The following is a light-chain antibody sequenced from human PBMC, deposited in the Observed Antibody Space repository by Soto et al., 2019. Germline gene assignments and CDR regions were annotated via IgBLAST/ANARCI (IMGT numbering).Light chain of an antibody. CDR2: GAS. J-gene: IGKJ5*01. CDR1: QSVSSSY. Sequence: EIVLTQSPGTLSSSPGERATLSCRASQSVSSSYLSWYQQKPGQAPRLLIYGASSRATGIPDRFSGSGSGTEFTLTISRLEPEDFAVYYCQQYGSSPRVTFGQGTRLEIK. CDR3: QQYGSSPRVT. V-gene: IGKV3-20*01.